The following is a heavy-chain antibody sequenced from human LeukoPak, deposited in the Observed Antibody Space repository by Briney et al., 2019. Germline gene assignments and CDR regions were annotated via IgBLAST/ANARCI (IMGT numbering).Heavy chain of an antibody. D-gene: IGHD2-21*02. J-gene: IGHJ5*02. Sequence: ASVNVSFTTSGYSFSDFHINWVRQATGQGLEWMGWMSPKNGDAGYARKFQGRVSMTRDTSTSTVYMELNRLVSEDSAVYYCTRTPPKGDIDTWGQGTLVTVSS. CDR3: TRTPPKGDIDT. CDR2: MSPKNGDA. V-gene: IGHV1-8*01. CDR1: GYSFSDFH.